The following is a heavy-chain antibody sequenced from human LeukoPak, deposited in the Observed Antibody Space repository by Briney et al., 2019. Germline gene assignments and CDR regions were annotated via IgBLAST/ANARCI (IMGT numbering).Heavy chain of an antibody. V-gene: IGHV4-59*01. CDR2: IYYSGTT. CDR3: ARDPCHGALDY. Sequence: SETLSLTCTVSGGSLSSYYWGWIRQAPGKGLEWLGYIYYSGTTKYNPSLSSRLTISVDTSNNQFSLELRSVTAADTAVYYCARDPCHGALDYWGQGALVTVSS. CDR1: GGSLSSYY. D-gene: IGHD2-2*01. J-gene: IGHJ4*02.